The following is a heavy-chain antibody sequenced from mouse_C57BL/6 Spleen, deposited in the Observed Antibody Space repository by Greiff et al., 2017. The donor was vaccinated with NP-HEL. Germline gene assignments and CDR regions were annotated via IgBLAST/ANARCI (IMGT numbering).Heavy chain of an antibody. CDR3: ARRTGNAMDY. Sequence: EVQLQQSGPVLVKPGASVKMSCKASGYTFTDYYMNWVKQSHGKSLEWIGVINPYNGGTSYNQKFKGKATLTVDKSSSTAYMELNSLTSEDSAVYYCARRTGNAMDYWGQGTSVTVSS. CDR1: GYTFTDYY. D-gene: IGHD4-1*01. V-gene: IGHV1-19*01. J-gene: IGHJ4*01. CDR2: INPYNGGT.